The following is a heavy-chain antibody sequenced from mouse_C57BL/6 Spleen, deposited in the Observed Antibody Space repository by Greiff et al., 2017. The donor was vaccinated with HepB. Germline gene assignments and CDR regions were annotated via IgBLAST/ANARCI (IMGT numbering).Heavy chain of an antibody. D-gene: IGHD2-4*01. J-gene: IGHJ1*03. CDR1: GYTFTSYW. CDR3: SRRGYYDYDGWYFDF. CDR2: IDPSDSYT. V-gene: IGHV1-50*01. Sequence: QVQLQQPGAELVKPGASVKLSCKASGYTFTSYWMQWVKQRPGQGLEWIGEIDPSDSYTNYNQKFKGKATLPVDTSSTTAYMQLSSLTSEDSAVYYLSRRGYYDYDGWYFDFWGTGTTVTVSS.